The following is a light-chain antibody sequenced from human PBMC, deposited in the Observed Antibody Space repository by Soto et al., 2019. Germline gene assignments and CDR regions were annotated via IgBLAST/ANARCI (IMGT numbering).Light chain of an antibody. CDR3: QQYYDIPIT. CDR2: WAS. Sequence: DFVMTQSPDSLAVSLGERATINCKSSQSVLYSSNNRNYLAWYQQKPGQPPKLLIYWASTRESGVPDRFSGSGSGTDFTLTINSLQAGDVAVYYCQQYYDIPITFGQGTRLEIK. J-gene: IGKJ5*01. V-gene: IGKV4-1*01. CDR1: QSVLYSSNNRNY.